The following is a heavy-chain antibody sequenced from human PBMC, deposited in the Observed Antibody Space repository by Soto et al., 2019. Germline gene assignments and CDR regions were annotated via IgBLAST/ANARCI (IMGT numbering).Heavy chain of an antibody. D-gene: IGHD3-16*01. CDR2: IVVGSGNT. Sequence: SVRVSCKASGFTFTSSAMQWVRQARGQRLEWIGWIVVGSGNTNYAQKFQERVTITRDMSTSTAYMELSSLRSEDTAVYYCVYDPLDAFDIWGQGTMVTVSS. J-gene: IGHJ3*02. V-gene: IGHV1-58*02. CDR1: GFTFTSSA. CDR3: VYDPLDAFDI.